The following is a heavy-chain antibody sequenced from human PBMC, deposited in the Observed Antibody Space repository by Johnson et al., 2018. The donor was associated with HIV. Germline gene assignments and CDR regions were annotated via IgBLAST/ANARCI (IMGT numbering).Heavy chain of an antibody. CDR3: AKGLHIVVEGDAFDI. V-gene: IGHV3-33*06. CDR1: GFGFSSYG. CDR2: IWYDGSNK. J-gene: IGHJ3*02. Sequence: QVQLVESGGGVVQPGRSLRASCAASGFGFSSYGMHWVRQAPGKGLEWVAVIWYDGSNKYYADSVKGRFTISRDNSKNTLYLQMNGLSAEDTAVYYCAKGLHIVVEGDAFDIWGQGTMVTVSS. D-gene: IGHD2-21*01.